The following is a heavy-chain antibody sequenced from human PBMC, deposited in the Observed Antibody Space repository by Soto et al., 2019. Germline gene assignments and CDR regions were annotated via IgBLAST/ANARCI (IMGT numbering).Heavy chain of an antibody. J-gene: IGHJ4*02. CDR2: IWYDGSNK. CDR1: GFTFSSYG. V-gene: IGHV3-33*01. D-gene: IGHD5-12*01. CDR3: ARDLVKSGYDVDY. Sequence: SLRLSCAASGFTFSSYGMHWVRQAPGKGLEWVAVIWYDGSNKYYADSVKGRFTISRDNSKNTLYLQMNSLRAEDTAVYYCARDLVKSGYDVDYWGQGTLVTVSS.